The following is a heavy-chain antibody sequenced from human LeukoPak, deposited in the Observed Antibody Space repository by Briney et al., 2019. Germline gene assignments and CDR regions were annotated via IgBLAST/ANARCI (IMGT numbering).Heavy chain of an antibody. CDR3: ARGKYYGSGSYFDY. CDR1: GGSNSSGGYS. V-gene: IGHV4-30-2*01. J-gene: IGHJ4*02. CDR2: IYHSGST. D-gene: IGHD3-10*01. Sequence: PSQTLSLTCAVSGGSNSSGGYSWSWIRQPPGKGLEWIGYIYHSGSTYYNPSLKSRVTISVDRSKNQFSLKLSSATAADTAVYYCARGKYYGSGSYFDYWGQGTLVTVSS.